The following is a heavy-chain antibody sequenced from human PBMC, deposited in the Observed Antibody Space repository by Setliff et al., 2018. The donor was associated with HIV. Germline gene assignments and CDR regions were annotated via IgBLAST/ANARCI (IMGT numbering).Heavy chain of an antibody. CDR3: ARLGHTFGGPGY. D-gene: IGHD3-16*01. V-gene: IGHV4-38-2*01. CDR2: FYHSGST. Sequence: ASETLSLTCAVSGYSISSGYYWGWIRQPPGKGLEWIGSFYHSGSTYYNPSLRSRVTISVDTSKNQFSLKLSSVTAADTAVYYCARLGHTFGGPGYWGQGTLVTVSS. J-gene: IGHJ4*02. CDR1: GYSISSGYY.